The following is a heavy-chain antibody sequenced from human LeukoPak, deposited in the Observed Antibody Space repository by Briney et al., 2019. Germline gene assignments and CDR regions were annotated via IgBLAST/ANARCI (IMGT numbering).Heavy chain of an antibody. CDR2: IYTSGST. CDR3: ARSGGPQNSVVQVGLDY. D-gene: IGHD1-1*01. CDR1: GGSISSSSYY. J-gene: IGHJ4*02. V-gene: IGHV4-39*07. Sequence: PSETLSLTCTVSGGSISSSSYYWGWIRQPPGKGLEWIGRIYTSGSTNYNPSLKSRVTISVDTSKNQFSLKLSSVTAADTAVYYCARSGGPQNSVVQVGLDYWGQGTLVTVSS.